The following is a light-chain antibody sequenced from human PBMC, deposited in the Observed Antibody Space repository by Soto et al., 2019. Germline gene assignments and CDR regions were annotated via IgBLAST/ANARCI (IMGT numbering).Light chain of an antibody. CDR1: QSVGIY. V-gene: IGKV3-11*01. Sequence: EIVLAQSPATLSLSPGERATISCRASQSVGIYLAWYQQKPGQAPRLLIYDASNRATDIPAKFSASGSVTDFSLTISSLEPEDFAIYYCQQGNNWPLISFGQGTRLEIK. J-gene: IGKJ5*01. CDR2: DAS. CDR3: QQGNNWPLIS.